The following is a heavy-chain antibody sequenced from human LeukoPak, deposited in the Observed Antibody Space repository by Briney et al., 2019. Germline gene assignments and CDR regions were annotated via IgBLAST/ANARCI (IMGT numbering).Heavy chain of an antibody. J-gene: IGHJ6*03. Sequence: ASVKVSCKASGYTFTCYYIHWVRQAPGQGLEWMGWINPNSGGTNYAQKLQGRVTMTRDTSLSTAYMELSTLRSDDTAVYYCATFWFGELLNRDYYMDVWGKGTTVTISS. CDR3: ATFWFGELLNRDYYMDV. CDR1: GYTFTCYY. CDR2: INPNSGGT. V-gene: IGHV1-2*02. D-gene: IGHD3-10*01.